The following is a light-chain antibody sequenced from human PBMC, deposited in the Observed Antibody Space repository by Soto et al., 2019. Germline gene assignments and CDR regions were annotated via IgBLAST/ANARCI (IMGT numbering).Light chain of an antibody. J-gene: IGKJ1*01. CDR1: QRMSDW. CDR3: QQYNSYS. CDR2: RAS. V-gene: IGKV1-5*01. Sequence: DIQMTQSPATLPASVGERVTITCRASQRMSDWLAWYQXVPGTAXXXXVXRASNLQSGVPSRFSGSGYGTEFTRTISSLQPDDFATYYCQQYNSYSFGQGTKVDIK.